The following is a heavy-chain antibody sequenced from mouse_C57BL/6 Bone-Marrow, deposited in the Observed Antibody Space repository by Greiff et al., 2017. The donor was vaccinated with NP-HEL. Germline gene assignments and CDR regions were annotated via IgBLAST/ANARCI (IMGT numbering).Heavy chain of an antibody. D-gene: IGHD1-1*01. CDR2: IDPSDSYT. Sequence: QVQLQQSGAELVKPGASVKLSCKASGYTFTSYWMQWVKQRPGQGLEWIGEIDPSDSYTNYNQKFKGKATLTVDTSSSTAYMQLSSLTSEDSAVYYCARYLFTTVVALWAMDYWGQGTSVTVSS. V-gene: IGHV1-50*01. CDR3: ARYLFTTVVALWAMDY. J-gene: IGHJ4*01. CDR1: GYTFTSYW.